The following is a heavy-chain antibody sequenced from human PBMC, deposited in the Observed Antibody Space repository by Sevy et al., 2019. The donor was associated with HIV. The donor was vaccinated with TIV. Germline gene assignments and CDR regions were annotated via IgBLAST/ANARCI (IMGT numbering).Heavy chain of an antibody. CDR1: GFSFTDFW. J-gene: IGHJ4*02. CDR3: VRRYFDL. Sequence: GGSLRLSCKASGFSFTDFWMQWVRQVPGKGPEWVANINQDGSEMYYVDSVKGRFTISRDNAESALYLQMHGLRAEDAATYFCVRRYFDLWGQGTVVTVSS. CDR2: INQDGSEM. V-gene: IGHV3-7*01.